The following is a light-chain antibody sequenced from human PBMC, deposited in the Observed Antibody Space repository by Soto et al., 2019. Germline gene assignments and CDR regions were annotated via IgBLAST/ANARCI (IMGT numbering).Light chain of an antibody. J-gene: IGKJ1*01. V-gene: IGKV1-8*01. Sequence: AIRMTQSPSSFSASTGDRVTITCRASQGISSYLAWYQQKPGKAPKLLIYAASTLQSGVPSRFSGSGSGTEFTLTISSLQPEDFATYYCQQANSYPWTFGQGTKVDIK. CDR3: QQANSYPWT. CDR1: QGISSY. CDR2: AAS.